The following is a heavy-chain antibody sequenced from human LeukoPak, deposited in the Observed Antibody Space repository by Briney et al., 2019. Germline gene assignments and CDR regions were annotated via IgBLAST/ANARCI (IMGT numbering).Heavy chain of an antibody. V-gene: IGHV1-2*02. D-gene: IGHD3-22*01. CDR1: GYTFTGYY. CDR3: ARAFRYYYDSSGYYRGFDY. CDR2: INPNSGGT. J-gene: IGHJ4*02. Sequence: ASVKVSCKASGYTFTGYYMHWVRQAPGQGLEWMGWINPNSGGTNYAQKFQGRVTMTRDTSISTAYMELSSLRSEDTAVYYCARAFRYYYDSSGYYRGFDYWGQGTLVTVSS.